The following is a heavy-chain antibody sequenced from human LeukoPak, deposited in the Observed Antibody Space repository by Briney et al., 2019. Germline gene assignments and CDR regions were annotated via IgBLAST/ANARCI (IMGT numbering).Heavy chain of an antibody. CDR3: ARSHRVQLERRFYYYYMDV. CDR2: INPNSGDT. D-gene: IGHD1-1*01. J-gene: IGHJ6*03. CDR1: GYIFTGYY. Sequence: ASVKVSCKASGYIFTGYYIHWVRQGPGQGLEWMGCINPNSGDTKYAQKFQGRVTMTRDTSISTAYMELSRLRYDDTAVYYCARSHRVQLERRFYYYYMDVWGKGTTVTISS. V-gene: IGHV1-2*02.